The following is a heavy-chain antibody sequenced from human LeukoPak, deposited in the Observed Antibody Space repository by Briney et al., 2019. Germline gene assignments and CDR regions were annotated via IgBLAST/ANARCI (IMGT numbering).Heavy chain of an antibody. CDR1: GYSFSSYR. D-gene: IGHD5-24*01. Sequence: GESLKIPCKGLGYSFSSYRNAWVRQRPGKGLEWMGIIYPGGSETRYDPSFQGQVTISADSSTSTAYLQWSSLRASDTAMYYCARASRDGYNQNFDHWGQGTLVTVSS. J-gene: IGHJ4*02. CDR3: ARASRDGYNQNFDH. CDR2: IYPGGSET. V-gene: IGHV5-51*01.